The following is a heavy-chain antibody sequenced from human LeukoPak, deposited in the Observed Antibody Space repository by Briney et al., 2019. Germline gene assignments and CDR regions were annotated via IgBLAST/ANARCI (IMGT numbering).Heavy chain of an antibody. J-gene: IGHJ4*02. CDR2: IYYSGST. V-gene: IGHV4-61*01. CDR1: GGSISGGSYY. CDR3: ARGEYGLFDY. Sequence: IPSQTLSLTCTVSGGSISGGSYYWSWIRQPPGKGLEWIGYIYYSGSTKYNLSLKSRVTISVDTSKNQLSLKLSSMTAADTAVYYCARGEYGLFDYWGQGTLVTVSS. D-gene: IGHD2/OR15-2a*01.